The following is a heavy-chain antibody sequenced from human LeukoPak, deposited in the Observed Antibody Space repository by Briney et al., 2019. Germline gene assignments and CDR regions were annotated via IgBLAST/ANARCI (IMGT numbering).Heavy chain of an antibody. CDR2: INHSGST. J-gene: IGHJ4*02. Sequence: GSLRLSCAASGFTFSSYSMNWVRQPPGKGLEWIGEINHSGSTNYNPSLKSRVTISVDTSKNQFSLKLSSVTAADTAVYYCARVSRLLSSYYDSSGYPDYWGQGTLVTVSS. D-gene: IGHD3-22*01. V-gene: IGHV4-34*01. CDR1: GFTFSSYS. CDR3: ARVSRLLSSYYDSSGYPDY.